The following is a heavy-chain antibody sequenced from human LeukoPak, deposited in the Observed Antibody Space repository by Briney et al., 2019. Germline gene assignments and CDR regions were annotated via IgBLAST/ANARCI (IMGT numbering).Heavy chain of an antibody. V-gene: IGHV3-21*01. CDR1: GFTFSRYS. CDR3: ARDPPLGSCSTISCPHLDY. J-gene: IGHJ4*02. Sequence: KPGGSLRLSCAASGFTFSRYSMNWVRQAPGKGLEWVSYISSSSSFIYYADSVKGRFTISRDNAKNSLYLQMNSLRAEDTAVYYRARDPPLGSCSTISCPHLDYWGQGTLVTVSS. CDR2: ISSSSSFI. D-gene: IGHD2-2*01.